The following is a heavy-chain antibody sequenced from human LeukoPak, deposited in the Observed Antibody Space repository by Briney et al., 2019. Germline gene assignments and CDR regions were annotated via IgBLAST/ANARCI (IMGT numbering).Heavy chain of an antibody. CDR3: ARDSGIAARLYYYYYYMDV. D-gene: IGHD6-6*01. CDR1: GYTFTSYY. Sequence: GASVKVSCKASGYTFTSYYMHWVRQAPGQGLEWMGIINPSGGSTSYAQKFQGRVTMTRDTSTSTVYMELSSLRSEDTAVYYCARDSGIAARLYYYYYYMDVWGKGTTVTVSS. CDR2: INPSGGST. J-gene: IGHJ6*03. V-gene: IGHV1-46*01.